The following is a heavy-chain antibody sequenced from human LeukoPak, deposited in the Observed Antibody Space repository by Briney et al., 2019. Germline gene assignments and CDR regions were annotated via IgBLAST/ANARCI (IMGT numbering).Heavy chain of an antibody. CDR2: IRYDGSNK. Sequence: GGSLRLSCAASGFTFSSFGMLWVRQAPGKGLEWVAFIRYDGSNKYYADSVKGRFTIYRDNSKNTLYLQMNSLRAEDTAVYYCAKVGTVLLWFGELSFKFGPHYWGQGTLVTVSS. D-gene: IGHD3-10*01. J-gene: IGHJ4*02. CDR1: GFTFSSFG. V-gene: IGHV3-30*02. CDR3: AKVGTVLLWFGELSFKFGPHY.